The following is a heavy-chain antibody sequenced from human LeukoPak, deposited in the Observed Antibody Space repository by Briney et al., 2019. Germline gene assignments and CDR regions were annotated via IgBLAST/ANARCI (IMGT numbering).Heavy chain of an antibody. CDR2: IRGSDGYT. J-gene: IGHJ4*02. V-gene: IGHV3-23*01. CDR3: ARGPLYWAYYFDY. Sequence: GGSLRLSCAASGFTFNTYAMSWVRQAPGKGLEWVSTIRGSDGYTYYADSVKGRFTISRDNSNNALYLQMNSLRAEDTAVYYCARGPLYWAYYFDYWGQGTLVTVSS. D-gene: IGHD2-15*01. CDR1: GFTFNTYA.